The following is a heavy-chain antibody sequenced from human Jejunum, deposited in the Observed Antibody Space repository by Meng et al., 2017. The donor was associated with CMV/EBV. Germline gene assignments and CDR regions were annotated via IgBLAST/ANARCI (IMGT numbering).Heavy chain of an antibody. CDR2: ISGPGGTT. Sequence: EVQLLESGGGLVQPGGSLRVSCAASGFTFSTYDMNWVRQAPGKGLEWVSVISGPGGTTYYADSVKGRFTISRDNSKDTLYLQMNTLRVEDTAIYYCAKDRGGRKLLDYWGQGALVTVS. D-gene: IGHD2-21*01. CDR1: GFTFSTYD. J-gene: IGHJ4*02. CDR3: AKDRGGRKLLDY. V-gene: IGHV3-23*01.